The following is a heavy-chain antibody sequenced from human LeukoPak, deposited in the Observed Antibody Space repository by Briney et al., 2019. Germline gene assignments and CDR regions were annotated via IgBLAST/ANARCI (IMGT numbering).Heavy chain of an antibody. Sequence: GGSLKLSCAASGFIFSKYGMHWVRQAPGKGLEWVSAISGSGGSTYYADSVKGRFTISRDNSKNTLYLQMNSLRAEDTAVYYCAKDGHYYYDSSGYFWGQGTLVTVSS. V-gene: IGHV3-23*01. CDR2: ISGSGGST. CDR1: GFIFSKYG. D-gene: IGHD3-22*01. CDR3: AKDGHYYYDSSGYF. J-gene: IGHJ4*02.